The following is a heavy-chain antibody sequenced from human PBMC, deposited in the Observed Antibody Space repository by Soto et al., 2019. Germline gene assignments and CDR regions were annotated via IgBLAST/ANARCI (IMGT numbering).Heavy chain of an antibody. CDR3: ARWRFGELLTDHFDY. CDR2: ISAYNGNT. D-gene: IGHD3-10*01. J-gene: IGHJ4*01. Sequence: ASVKVSCKASGYTFTSYGISWVRQAPGQGLEWMGWISAYNGNTNYAQKLQGRVTMTTDTSTSTAYMELRSLRSDDTAVYYCARWRFGELLTDHFDYWRHGTLVTVS. CDR1: GYTFTSYG. V-gene: IGHV1-18*01.